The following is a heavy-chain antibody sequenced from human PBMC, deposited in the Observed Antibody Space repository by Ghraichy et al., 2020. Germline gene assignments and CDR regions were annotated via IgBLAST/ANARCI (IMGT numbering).Heavy chain of an antibody. J-gene: IGHJ4*02. CDR3: ARFSQLHFFFDY. CDR2: IYHSGNT. Sequence: SQTLSLTCAVSGYSISSGYYWGWIRQTPGEGLESIGSIYHSGNTYYNPSLKSRVTISLDTSKNQFSLNLSSVTAADTAVYYCARFSQLHFFFDYWGQGALDTVSS. V-gene: IGHV4-38-2*01. D-gene: IGHD5-24*01. CDR1: GYSISSGYY.